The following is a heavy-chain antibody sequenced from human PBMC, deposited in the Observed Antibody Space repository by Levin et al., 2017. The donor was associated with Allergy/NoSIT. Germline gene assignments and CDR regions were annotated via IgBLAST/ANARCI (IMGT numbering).Heavy chain of an antibody. CDR1: GFTFSSYS. D-gene: IGHD2-15*01. CDR2: ISRSSSSI. Sequence: GGSLRLSCAASGFTFSSYSMNWVRQAPGKGLEWVSYISRSSSSIDYADSVKGRFTFSRDNAKNSLYLRMNSLRAEDTAVYYCVRAGYCSGASCYFDFWGQGTLVTVSS. CDR3: VRAGYCSGASCYFDF. J-gene: IGHJ4*02. V-gene: IGHV3-48*01.